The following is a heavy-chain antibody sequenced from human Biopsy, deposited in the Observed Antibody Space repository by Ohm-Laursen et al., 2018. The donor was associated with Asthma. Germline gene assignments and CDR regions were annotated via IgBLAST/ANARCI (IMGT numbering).Heavy chain of an antibody. Sequence: SLRLSCTASGFRFSSYAVSWVRQAPGKGPERVSTISASGNSTYYGASVKGRFTISRDNSKNTLFLHMNSLRADDTAVDYCAKGMDSFDIWGQGTLVTVSS. CDR1: GFRFSSYA. CDR3: AKGMDSFDI. D-gene: IGHD2-2*03. J-gene: IGHJ3*02. CDR2: ISASGNST. V-gene: IGHV3-23*01.